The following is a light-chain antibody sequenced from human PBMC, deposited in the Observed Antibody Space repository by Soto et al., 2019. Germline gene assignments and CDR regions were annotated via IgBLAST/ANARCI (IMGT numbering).Light chain of an antibody. J-gene: IGKJ1*01. V-gene: IGKV3-15*01. CDR1: QRISRN. CDR2: DAS. Sequence: EIVMTQSPATLPLSPWESATLSFSSSQRISRNLAWYQQKPGQAPRLLIYDASTRATAIPARFSGSGSETEFTLTISSLQSEDSAVYYCQQYNNWPPWTFGQGTKVDIK. CDR3: QQYNNWPPWT.